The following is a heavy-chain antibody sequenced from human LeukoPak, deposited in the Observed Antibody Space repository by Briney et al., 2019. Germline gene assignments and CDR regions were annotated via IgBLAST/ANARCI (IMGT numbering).Heavy chain of an antibody. CDR2: INQGGSVK. CDR3: ARDAVAGTAGWFDP. J-gene: IGHJ5*02. V-gene: IGHV3-7*03. Sequence: GSLRLSCAASGFTFRSYWMSWVRQAPGKGLEWVANINQGGSVKYYVDSVKGRFTISRDDAKNSLYVQMNSLRDEDTAVCYCARDAVAGTAGWFDPWGQGTLVTVSS. CDR1: GFTFRSYW. D-gene: IGHD6-19*01.